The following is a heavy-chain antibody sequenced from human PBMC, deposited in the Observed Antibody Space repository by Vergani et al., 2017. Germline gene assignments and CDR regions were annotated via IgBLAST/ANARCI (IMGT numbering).Heavy chain of an antibody. Sequence: QVQLQQWGAGLLKPSETLSLTCAVYGGPFSGYYWRWIRQPPGKGLEWIGEINHSGSTNYNPSLKSRGTISVDTSKNQFSLKLSSVTAADTAVYYCARGGHYGYPYFDYWGQGTLVTVSS. J-gene: IGHJ4*02. V-gene: IGHV4-34*01. D-gene: IGHD5-18*01. CDR3: ARGGHYGYPYFDY. CDR1: GGPFSGYY. CDR2: INHSGST.